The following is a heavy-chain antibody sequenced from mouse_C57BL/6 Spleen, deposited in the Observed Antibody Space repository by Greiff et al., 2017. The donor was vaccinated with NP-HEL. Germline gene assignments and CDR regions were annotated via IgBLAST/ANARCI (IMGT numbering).Heavy chain of an antibody. V-gene: IGHV5-6*01. J-gene: IGHJ1*03. Sequence: EVMLVESGGDLVKPGGSLKLSCAASGFTFSSYGMSWVRQTPDKRLEWVATISSGGSYTYYPDSVKGRFTISRDNAKNTLYLQMSSLKSEDTAMYYCARQPDGYFDVWGTGTTVTVSS. CDR2: ISSGGSYT. CDR3: ARQPDGYFDV. CDR1: GFTFSSYG.